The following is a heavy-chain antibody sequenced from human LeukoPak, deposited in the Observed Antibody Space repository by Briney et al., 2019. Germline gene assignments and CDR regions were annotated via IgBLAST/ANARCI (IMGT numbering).Heavy chain of an antibody. D-gene: IGHD3-3*01. CDR3: ARVVSEMNYDFWSGYLDY. V-gene: IGHV3-21*01. CDR1: GFTFSSYS. Sequence: GGSLRLSCAASGFTFSSYSMNWVRQAPGKGLEWVSSISSSSSYIYYADSVKGRFTISRDNSKNTLYLQLNSLRAEDTAVYYCARVVSEMNYDFWSGYLDYWGQGTLVTVSS. J-gene: IGHJ4*02. CDR2: ISSSSSYI.